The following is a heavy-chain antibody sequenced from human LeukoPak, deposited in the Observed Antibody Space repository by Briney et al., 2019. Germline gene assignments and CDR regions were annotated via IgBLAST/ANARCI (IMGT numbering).Heavy chain of an antibody. CDR3: ARDFGSGITMIVVGYDAFDT. CDR1: GYTFTSYY. CDR2: INPSGGST. V-gene: IGHV1-46*01. J-gene: IGHJ3*02. D-gene: IGHD3-22*01. Sequence: ASVKVSCKASGYTFTSYYMHWVRQAPGQGLEWMGIINPSGGSTSYAQKFQGRVTMTRDMSTSTVYMELSSLRSEDTAVYYCARDFGSGITMIVVGYDAFDTWGQGTMVTVSS.